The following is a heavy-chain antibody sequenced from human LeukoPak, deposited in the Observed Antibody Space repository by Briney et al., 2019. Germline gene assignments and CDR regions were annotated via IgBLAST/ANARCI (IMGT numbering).Heavy chain of an antibody. J-gene: IGHJ4*02. Sequence: SETLSLTCTVSGGSISSNNYYWNWIRQPAGKGLEWIGRIDTTGSGNYNPSLKSRVTISADTSKNQFSLKLISVTAADTAVYYCAGDSNYGDYVYWGQGTLVSVSS. CDR3: AGDSNYGDYVY. V-gene: IGHV4-61*02. D-gene: IGHD4-17*01. CDR1: GGSISSNNYY. CDR2: IDTTGSG.